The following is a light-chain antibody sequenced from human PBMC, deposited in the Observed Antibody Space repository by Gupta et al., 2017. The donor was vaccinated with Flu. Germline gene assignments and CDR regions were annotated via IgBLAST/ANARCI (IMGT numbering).Light chain of an antibody. V-gene: IGKV4-1*01. Sequence: LAQRAPVTCKSSRTVIYSAKNKNYLARYQQKPGQPPKWRISWGASRGSGVPDRCSGSGSGTAVTLIISSLQAEDVAGDYCQKHAGTSYTFGQGTKLEIK. CDR3: QKHAGTSYT. CDR1: RTVIYSAKNKNY. CDR2: WGA. J-gene: IGKJ2*01.